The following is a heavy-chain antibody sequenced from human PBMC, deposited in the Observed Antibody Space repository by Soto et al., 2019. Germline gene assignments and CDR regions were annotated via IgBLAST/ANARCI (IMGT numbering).Heavy chain of an antibody. CDR1: GFTFSSYA. CDR3: AISSPYAFDI. Sequence: GGSLRLSCAASGFTFSSYAMHWVRQAPGKGLEWVAVISYDGSNKYYADSVKGRFTISRDNSKNTLYLQMNSLRAEDTAVYYCAISSPYAFDIWGQGTMVTVSS. V-gene: IGHV3-30-3*01. J-gene: IGHJ3*02. CDR2: ISYDGSNK.